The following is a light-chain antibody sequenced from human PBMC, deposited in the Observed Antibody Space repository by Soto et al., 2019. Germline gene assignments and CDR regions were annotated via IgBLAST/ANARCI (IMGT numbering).Light chain of an antibody. CDR3: MQGLPTPRT. V-gene: IGKV2-28*01. J-gene: IGKJ1*01. CDR1: QSLQHNNGNTL. CDR2: LAS. Sequence: EIVMTQSPLSLTVTPGEPASISCKSSQSLQHNNGNTLLDWYMQKPGQSPQLLIYLASRRAPGAPDRVAGSGSGTDFTLRISTVEADDAAIYYCMQGLPTPRTFGQGTKLEI.